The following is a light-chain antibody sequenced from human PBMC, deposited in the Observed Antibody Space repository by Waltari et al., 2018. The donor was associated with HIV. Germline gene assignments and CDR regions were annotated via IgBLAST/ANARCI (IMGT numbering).Light chain of an antibody. CDR3: LLSYSGARPAI. CDR1: SGPVTSGHY. Sequence: QAVVTQEPALTVSPGGTVTLTCGSSSGPVTSGHYPHWFQQKPGQAPRALIYDTNNKHSWTPARCSGSRLGGKAALTLSGAQPEDEADYFCLLSYSGARPAIFGGGTKLSVL. V-gene: IGLV7-46*01. CDR2: DTN. J-gene: IGLJ2*01.